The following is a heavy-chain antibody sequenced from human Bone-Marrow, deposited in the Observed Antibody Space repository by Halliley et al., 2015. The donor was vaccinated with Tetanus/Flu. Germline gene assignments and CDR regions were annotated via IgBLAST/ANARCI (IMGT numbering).Heavy chain of an antibody. D-gene: IGHD3-10*01. V-gene: IGHV4-31*02. J-gene: IGHJ4*02. CDR2: VYHSGAT. Sequence: YVYHSGATHYNPAFKSRTTISVDTSKSQFSLDVYSVTAADTAVYYCARSRGVGPYYRAYFDDWGQGISVSVSS. CDR3: ARSRGVGPYYRAYFDD.